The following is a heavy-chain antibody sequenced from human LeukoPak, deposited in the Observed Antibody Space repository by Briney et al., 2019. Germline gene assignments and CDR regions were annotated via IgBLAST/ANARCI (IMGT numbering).Heavy chain of an antibody. CDR3: AKDMAAYYYASGNIDY. CDR1: GFTFDDYT. V-gene: IGHV3-43*01. D-gene: IGHD3-10*01. CDR2: ISWDGGST. J-gene: IGHJ4*02. Sequence: GGSLRLSCAASGFTFDDYTMHWVRQAPGKGLEWVSLISWDGGSTYYADSVKGRFTISRDNSKNSLYLQMNSLRTEDTALYYCAKDMAAYYYASGNIDYWGQGTLVTVSS.